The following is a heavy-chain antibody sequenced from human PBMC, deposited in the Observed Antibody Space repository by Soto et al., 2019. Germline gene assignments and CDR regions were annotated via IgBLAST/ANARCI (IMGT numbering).Heavy chain of an antibody. Sequence: PSETLSLTCTVSGGSISSGGYYWSWIRQHPGKGKEWIGYIYYSGSTNYNPSLKSRVTISVDKSKNQFSLKLSSVTAADTAVYYCARDPSWFSSSSESYYYYGMDVWGQGTTVTVSS. V-gene: IGHV4-31*03. D-gene: IGHD6-6*01. CDR1: GGSISSGGYY. CDR3: ARDPSWFSSSSESYYYYGMDV. CDR2: IYYSGST. J-gene: IGHJ6*02.